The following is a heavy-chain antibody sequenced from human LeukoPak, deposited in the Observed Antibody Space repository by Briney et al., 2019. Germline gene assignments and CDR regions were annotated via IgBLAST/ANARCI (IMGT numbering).Heavy chain of an antibody. CDR3: ASARRLRYFFDP. CDR1: GGSISSGGYS. V-gene: IGHV4-30-2*01. Sequence: PSETLSLTCAVSGGSISSGGYSWSWIRQPPGKGLEWIGYIYHSGSTYYNPSLKSRVTISVDRSKNQFSLKLSSVTAADTAVYYCASARRLRYFFDPWGQGTLVTVSS. CDR2: IYHSGST. J-gene: IGHJ5*02. D-gene: IGHD3-9*01.